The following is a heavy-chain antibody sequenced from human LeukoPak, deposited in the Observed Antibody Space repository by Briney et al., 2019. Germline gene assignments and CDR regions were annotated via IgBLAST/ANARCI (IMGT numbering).Heavy chain of an antibody. CDR2: IFPSGGEI. V-gene: IGHV3-23*01. D-gene: IGHD2/OR15-2a*01. J-gene: IGHJ4*02. CDR3: ATYRQVLPFES. CDR1: GFTFSTFA. Sequence: PGGSLRLSCAASGFTFSTFAMIWVRQPPGKGLEWVSSIFPSGGEIHYADSVRGRFTISRDNSKSTLSLQMNSLRAEDTAIYYCATYRQVLPFESWGQGTLVTVSS.